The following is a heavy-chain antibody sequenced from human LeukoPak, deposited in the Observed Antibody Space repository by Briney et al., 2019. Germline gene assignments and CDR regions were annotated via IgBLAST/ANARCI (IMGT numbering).Heavy chain of an antibody. J-gene: IGHJ5*02. CDR1: GGSFSGFY. CDR3: ARDANNCSGGSCYSVGWFDP. V-gene: IGHV4-34*01. CDR2: IKHSGST. D-gene: IGHD2-15*01. Sequence: SETLSLTCAVYGGSFSGFYWSWIRQPPGKGLEWIGEIKHSGSTNYNPSLKSRVTISVDTSKNQFSLKLSSVTAADTAVYYCARDANNCSGGSCYSVGWFDPWGQGTLVTVSS.